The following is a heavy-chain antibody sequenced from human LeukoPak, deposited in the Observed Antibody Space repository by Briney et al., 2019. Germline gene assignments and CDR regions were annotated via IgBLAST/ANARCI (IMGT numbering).Heavy chain of an antibody. CDR3: ASAGISYGDQFFHF. CDR2: ISSSSSYI. J-gene: IGHJ4*02. CDR1: GFTFSSYS. D-gene: IGHD4-17*01. Sequence: PGGSLRLSCAASGFTFSSYSMNWVRQAPGKGLEWVSSISSSSSYIYYADSVKGRFTISRDNAKNSLYLQMNSLRDEDTAVYYCASAGISYGDQFFHFWGQGTLVTVSS. V-gene: IGHV3-21*01.